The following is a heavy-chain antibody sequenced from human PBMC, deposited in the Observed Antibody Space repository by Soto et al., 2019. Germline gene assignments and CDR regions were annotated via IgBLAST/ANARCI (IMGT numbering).Heavy chain of an antibody. CDR2: IYWNDDK. Sequence: SGPTLVNPTQTLTLTCALSGFSVSARGVGVGWIRQPPGKALEWLAIIYWNDDKLYRPSLQSRLTITKDTSKNQVVLTMTNLDPVDTATYYCAHSPWGAAPDYWGQGTPVTVSS. CDR3: AHSPWGAAPDY. J-gene: IGHJ4*02. V-gene: IGHV2-5*01. D-gene: IGHD3-16*01. CDR1: GFSVSARGVG.